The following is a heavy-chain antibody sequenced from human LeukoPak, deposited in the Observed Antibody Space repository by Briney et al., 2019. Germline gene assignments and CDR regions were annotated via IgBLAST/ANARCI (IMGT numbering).Heavy chain of an antibody. V-gene: IGHV3-33*01. CDR3: ARRSGWHDAFDI. J-gene: IGHJ3*02. Sequence: GGSLRLSCAASGFTFSSYGMHWVRQAPGKGLEWVAVIWYDGSNKYYADSVKGRFTISRDNSKDTPYLQMNSLRAEDTAVYYCARRSGWHDAFDIWGQGDNGHRLF. CDR2: IWYDGSNK. D-gene: IGHD6-19*01. CDR1: GFTFSSYG.